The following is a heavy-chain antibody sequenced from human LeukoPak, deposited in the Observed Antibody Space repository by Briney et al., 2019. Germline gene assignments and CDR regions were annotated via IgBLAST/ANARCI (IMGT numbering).Heavy chain of an antibody. J-gene: IGHJ4*02. D-gene: IGHD1-26*01. V-gene: IGHV5-10-1*01. CDR1: GYSFTSNW. Sequence: GESLKISCNGSGYSFTSNWISWVRQMPGKGLEWMGRIDPSDSHINYSPSFQGHVAISVDKSISTAYLQWSSLRASDTAMYYCARQGRGSYRRDFDYWGQGTLVTVSS. CDR2: IDPSDSHI. CDR3: ARQGRGSYRRDFDY.